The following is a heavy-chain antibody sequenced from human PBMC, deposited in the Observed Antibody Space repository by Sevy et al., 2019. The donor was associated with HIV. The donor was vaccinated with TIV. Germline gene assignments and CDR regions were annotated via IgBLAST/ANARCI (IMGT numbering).Heavy chain of an antibody. Sequence: GGSLRLSCAASGFTFSSYAMHWVRQAPGKGLEWVAVISYDGSNKYYADSVKGRFTISRDNSKNTLYLQMNSLRAEDTVVYYCARDLRGQYYSNYFDYWGQGTLVTVSS. CDR1: GFTFSSYA. CDR3: ARDLRGQYYSNYFDY. J-gene: IGHJ4*02. CDR2: ISYDGSNK. D-gene: IGHD3-10*01. V-gene: IGHV3-30-3*01.